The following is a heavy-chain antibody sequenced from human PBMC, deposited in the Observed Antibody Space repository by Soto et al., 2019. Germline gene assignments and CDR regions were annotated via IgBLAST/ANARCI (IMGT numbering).Heavy chain of an antibody. CDR3: AKDTYYHDSSGYYTFDY. D-gene: IGHD3-22*01. J-gene: IGHJ4*02. Sequence: GGSLRLSCAASGFTFSSYAMSWVRQAPGKGLEWVSAISGSGGSTYYADSVKGRFTISRDNSKNTVDLQMNSLRVEDTAVFYCAKDTYYHDSSGYYTFDYWGQGTLVTVS. V-gene: IGHV3-23*01. CDR1: GFTFSSYA. CDR2: ISGSGGST.